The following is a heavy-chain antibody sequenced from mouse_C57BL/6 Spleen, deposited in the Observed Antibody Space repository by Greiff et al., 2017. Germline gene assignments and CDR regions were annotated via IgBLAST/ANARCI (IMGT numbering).Heavy chain of an antibody. D-gene: IGHD2-4*01. CDR1: GFTFSSYA. CDR3: ARDDDYDLFAY. Sequence: DVMLVESGGGLVKPGGSLKLSCAASGFTFSSYAMSWVRQTPEKRLEWVATISDGGSYTYYPDNVKGRFTISRDNAKNNLYLQMSHLKSEDTAMYYCARDDDYDLFAYWGQGTLVTVSA. J-gene: IGHJ3*01. V-gene: IGHV5-4*01. CDR2: ISDGGSYT.